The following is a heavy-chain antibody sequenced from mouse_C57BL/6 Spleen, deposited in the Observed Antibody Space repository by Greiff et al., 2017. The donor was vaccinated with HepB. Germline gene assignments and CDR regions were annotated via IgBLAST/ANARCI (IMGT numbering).Heavy chain of an antibody. Sequence: VHVKQSGPELVKPGASVKIPCKASGYTFTDYNMDWVKQSHGKSLEWIGDINPNNGGTIYNQKFKGKATLTVDKSSSTAYMELRSLTSEDTAVYYCARSYYYGSRYYAMDYWGQGTSVTVSS. V-gene: IGHV1-18*01. D-gene: IGHD1-1*01. CDR1: GYTFTDYN. CDR3: ARSYYYGSRYYAMDY. J-gene: IGHJ4*01. CDR2: INPNNGGT.